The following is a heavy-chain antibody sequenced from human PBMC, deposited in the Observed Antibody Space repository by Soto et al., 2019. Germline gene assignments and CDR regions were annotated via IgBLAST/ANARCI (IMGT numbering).Heavy chain of an antibody. CDR1: GFSFNAYY. Sequence: EVQLVESGGGLVQPGGSLRLSCAASGFSFNAYYMTWVRQAPGRGLEWVAGIKSDGSEQYYVDSVKGRFTISRDNAKNSLYLQMNSLRDWDTALYYCSRENWFQDYWGQGTLVIVSS. J-gene: IGHJ4*02. D-gene: IGHD3-10*01. CDR3: SRENWFQDY. V-gene: IGHV3-7*03. CDR2: IKSDGSEQ.